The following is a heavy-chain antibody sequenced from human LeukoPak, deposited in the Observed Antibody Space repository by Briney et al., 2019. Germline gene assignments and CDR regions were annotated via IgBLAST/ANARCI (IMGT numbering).Heavy chain of an antibody. CDR1: GFAFSSYE. CDR2: ISSAGMTI. V-gene: IGHV3-48*03. CDR3: ARDDYDIVTGYYSMYSYGVDV. J-gene: IGHJ6*02. D-gene: IGHD3-9*01. Sequence: GGSLRLSCAASGFAFSSYEMNWVRQSAGKGLEWISYISSAGMTIYYADSGRGRFTVTRDNTKNSLFMQMNSLRAEDTAVYFCARDDYDIVTGYYSMYSYGVDVWGQGTAVTVSS.